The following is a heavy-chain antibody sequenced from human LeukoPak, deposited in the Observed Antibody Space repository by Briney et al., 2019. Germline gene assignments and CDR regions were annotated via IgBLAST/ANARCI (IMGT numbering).Heavy chain of an antibody. Sequence: SETLSLTCTVSGGSISGSRYYWGWIRQPPGKGLEWIGRLYYSGSTYYNPSLKSRVTISGDTSKSQFSLKLTSVTAADTAMYYCARQYYDSTGYYYFDHWGEGTLVTVSS. D-gene: IGHD3-22*01. CDR2: LYYSGST. J-gene: IGHJ4*02. CDR1: GGSISGSRYY. V-gene: IGHV4-39*01. CDR3: ARQYYDSTGYYYFDH.